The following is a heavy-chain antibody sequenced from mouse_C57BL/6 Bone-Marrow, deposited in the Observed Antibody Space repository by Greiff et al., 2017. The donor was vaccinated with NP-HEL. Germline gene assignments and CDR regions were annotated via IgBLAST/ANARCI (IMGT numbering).Heavy chain of an antibody. CDR3: ARDPITTVVEGDFDY. D-gene: IGHD1-1*01. V-gene: IGHV1-59*01. CDR2: IDPSDSYT. CDR1: GYTFTSYW. J-gene: IGHJ2*01. Sequence: QVQLQQPGAELVRPGTSVKLSCKASGYTFTSYWMHWVKQRPGQGLEWIGVIDPSDSYTNYNQKFKGKATLTVDTSSSTAYMQLSSLTSEDSAVYYCARDPITTVVEGDFDYWGQGTTLTVSS.